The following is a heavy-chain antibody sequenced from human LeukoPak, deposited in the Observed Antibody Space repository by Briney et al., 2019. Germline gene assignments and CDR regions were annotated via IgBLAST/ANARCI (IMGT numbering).Heavy chain of an antibody. D-gene: IGHD2-2*02. CDR1: GGSFSGYY. CDR3: ARVWGCSSTSCYIWFDY. V-gene: IGHV4-34*01. Sequence: SETLSLTCAVYGGSFSGYYWSWIRQPPGKGLEWIGEINHSGSTNYNPSLKSRVTISVDTSENQFSLKLSSVTAADTAVYYCARVWGCSSTSCYIWFDYWGQGTLVTVSS. J-gene: IGHJ4*02. CDR2: INHSGST.